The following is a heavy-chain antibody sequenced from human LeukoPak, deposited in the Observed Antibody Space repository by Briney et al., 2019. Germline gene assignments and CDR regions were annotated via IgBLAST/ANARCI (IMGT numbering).Heavy chain of an antibody. V-gene: IGHV3-11*04. CDR2: ISSSDTTI. CDR1: GFTFSDYY. D-gene: IGHD2-2*01. J-gene: IGHJ4*02. CDR3: ARADCSSTSCYELDY. Sequence: GGSLRLSCAGSGFTFSDYYISWIRQAPGKGLEWVSYISSSDTTIYYAYSVKGRFTISRDNAQNSLYLQMNTLRADDTAVYYCARADCSSTSCYELDYWGQGTLVTVSS.